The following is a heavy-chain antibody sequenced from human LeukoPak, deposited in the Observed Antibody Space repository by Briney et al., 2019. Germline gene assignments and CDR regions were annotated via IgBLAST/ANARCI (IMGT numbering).Heavy chain of an antibody. J-gene: IGHJ4*02. V-gene: IGHV3-23*01. D-gene: IGHD3-3*01. Sequence: SVGSTYYADSVKGRFTISRENSNNTLYLQMNSLRAEDTAVYYCAKDSLYDFWSGYSIDYWGQGTLVTVSS. CDR2: SVGST. CDR3: AKDSLYDFWSGYSIDY.